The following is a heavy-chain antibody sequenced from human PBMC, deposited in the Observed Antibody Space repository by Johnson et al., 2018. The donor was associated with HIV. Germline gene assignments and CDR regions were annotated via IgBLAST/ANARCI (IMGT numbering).Heavy chain of an antibody. J-gene: IGHJ3*02. V-gene: IGHV3-30*03. Sequence: QVQLVESGGGVVQPGRSLRLSCAASGFTFSNFGFHWVRQAPGKGLEWVAAISFAGNNKYYLDSVKGRFTISRENSKNMLYLQMDSLRGEDTAVYYCAGQVRAFDIWGQGTMVTVSS. CDR2: ISFAGNNK. D-gene: IGHD6-19*01. CDR1: GFTFSNFG. CDR3: AGQVRAFDI.